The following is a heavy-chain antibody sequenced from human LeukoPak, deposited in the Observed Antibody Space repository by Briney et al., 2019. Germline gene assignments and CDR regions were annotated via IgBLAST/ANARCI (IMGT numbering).Heavy chain of an antibody. D-gene: IGHD7-27*01. Sequence: SETLSLTCTISGGSVSDYYWSWIRQSPGKGLEWIGYIYHTGGTSYSPSLKSRVTISADTSRNQFSLKLSSVTAADTAVYYCASRKLGNDYWGQGTLVTVSS. CDR2: IYHTGGT. V-gene: IGHV4-59*02. J-gene: IGHJ4*02. CDR3: ASRKLGNDY. CDR1: GGSVSDYY.